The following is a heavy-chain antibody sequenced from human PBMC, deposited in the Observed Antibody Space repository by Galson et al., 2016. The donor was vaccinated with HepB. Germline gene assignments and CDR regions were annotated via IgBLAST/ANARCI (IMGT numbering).Heavy chain of an antibody. CDR1: GLNVSSSY. CDR2: VYAGGTTK. Sequence: SLRLSCAASGLNVSSSYMSWVRQAPGRGPEWVSVVYAGGTTKYYADSVKGRFTISRDNSKNTLYLQMNSLRGEDTALYYCARSGDFRSGYSGYGMDVWGQGTTVTVSS. CDR3: ARSGDFRSGYSGYGMDV. V-gene: IGHV3-66*01. D-gene: IGHD3-3*01. J-gene: IGHJ6*02.